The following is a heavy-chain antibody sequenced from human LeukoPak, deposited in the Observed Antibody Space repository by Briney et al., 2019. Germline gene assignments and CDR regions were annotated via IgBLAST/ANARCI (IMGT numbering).Heavy chain of an antibody. CDR2: INTKSGMT. Sequence: ASVKVSCKASGYTFTRYDINWVRQATGQGLEWMGWINTKSGMTGHAQKFQGRITITKDTSISTVYMELSSLGSEDTAVYLCARVDGSVDYWGKGTLVTVSS. CDR1: GYTFTRYD. J-gene: IGHJ4*02. CDR3: ARVDGSVDY. D-gene: IGHD3-22*01. V-gene: IGHV1-8*03.